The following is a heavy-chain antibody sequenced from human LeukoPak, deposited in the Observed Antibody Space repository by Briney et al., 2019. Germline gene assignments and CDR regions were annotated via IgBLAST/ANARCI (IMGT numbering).Heavy chain of an antibody. CDR2: ISAYNGNT. D-gene: IGHD3-22*01. Sequence: GASVKVSCKASGYTFTSYGISWVRQAPGQGLEWMGWISAYNGNTNYAQKLQGRVTMTTDTSTSTAYMELRSLGSDDTAVYYCARDGSHDSRGSRPIDYWGQGTLVTVSS. V-gene: IGHV1-18*01. J-gene: IGHJ4*02. CDR3: ARDGSHDSRGSRPIDY. CDR1: GYTFTSYG.